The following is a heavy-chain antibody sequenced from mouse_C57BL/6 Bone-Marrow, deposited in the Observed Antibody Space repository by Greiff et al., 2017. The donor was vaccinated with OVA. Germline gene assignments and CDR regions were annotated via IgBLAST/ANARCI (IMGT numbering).Heavy chain of an antibody. CDR3: VRPGSLGYFDV. J-gene: IGHJ1*03. CDR2: IRSKSNNYAT. V-gene: IGHV10-1*01. Sequence: EVQLVESGGGLVQPKGSLKLSCAASGFSFNTYAMNWVRQAPGKGLEWVARIRSKSNNYATYYADSVKDRFTISRDDSESMLYLQMNNLKTEDTAMYYCVRPGSLGYFDVWGTGTTVTVSS. CDR1: GFSFNTYA.